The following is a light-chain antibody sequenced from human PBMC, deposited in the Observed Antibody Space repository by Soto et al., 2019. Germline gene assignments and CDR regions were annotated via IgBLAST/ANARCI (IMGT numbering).Light chain of an antibody. V-gene: IGLV1-44*01. J-gene: IGLJ7*01. Sequence: QSVLTQPPSASGTPGQRVTISCSGSTSNIGRNTVNWYQQLPGTAPKLLIHSNNLRPSGVPDRFSGSKSGTSASLAISGLQSEDEADYYCAVWDDSLNGFPFGAGTQLTVL. CDR1: TSNIGRNT. CDR3: AVWDDSLNGFP. CDR2: SNN.